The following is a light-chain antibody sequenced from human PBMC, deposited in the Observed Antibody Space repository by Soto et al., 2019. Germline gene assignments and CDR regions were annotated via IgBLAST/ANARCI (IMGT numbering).Light chain of an antibody. J-gene: IGKJ1*01. V-gene: IGKV3-11*01. CDR2: DTS. CDR1: ETIRGL. CDR3: QQHGSSLVGT. Sequence: EIVLTQSPAPLSLSPGERATLSFRASETIRGLLAWYQQRPGQPPRLLIYDTSNRDAGIPARFSGSGSGTDFTITISRLEPEDFAVYYCQQHGSSLVGTFGQGTKVDIK.